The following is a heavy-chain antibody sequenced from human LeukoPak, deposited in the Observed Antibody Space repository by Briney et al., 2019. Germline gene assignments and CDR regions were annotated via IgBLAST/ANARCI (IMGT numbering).Heavy chain of an antibody. D-gene: IGHD3-3*01. CDR3: ASEKVAYYDFWSGYYSDSAHYYYGMDV. J-gene: IGHJ6*02. CDR2: IYSGGST. Sequence: GGSLRLSCAASGFTVSSNHMSWVRQAPGKGLEWVSVIYSGGSTYYADSVKGRFTISRDNAKNSLYLQMNSLRAEDTAVYYCASEKVAYYDFWSGYYSDSAHYYYGMDVWDQGTTVTISS. CDR1: GFTVSSNH. V-gene: IGHV3-53*01.